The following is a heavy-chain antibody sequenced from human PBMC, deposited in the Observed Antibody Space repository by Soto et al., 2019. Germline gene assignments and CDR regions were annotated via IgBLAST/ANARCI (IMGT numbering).Heavy chain of an antibody. V-gene: IGHV3-23*01. D-gene: IGHD4-17*01. CDR1: GFTFISYA. J-gene: IGHJ6*02. Sequence: WGSLRVYCAASGFTFISYAMSCVRHSPMKWREWVSAISGSGGSTYYADSVKGRFTISRDNSKNTLYLQMNSLRAEDTAVYYCAKRAPVTTGVYYYYGMDVWGQGTTVTVSS. CDR2: ISGSGGST. CDR3: AKRAPVTTGVYYYYGMDV.